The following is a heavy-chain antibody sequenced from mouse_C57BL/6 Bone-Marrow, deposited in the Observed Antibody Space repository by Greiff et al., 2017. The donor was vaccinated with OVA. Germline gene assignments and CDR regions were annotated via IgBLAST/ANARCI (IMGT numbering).Heavy chain of an antibody. V-gene: IGHV8-8*01. CDR3: ARIRVNDYLAWFAY. D-gene: IGHD2-4*01. CDR2: IWWDDDK. CDR1: GFSLSTFGMG. Sequence: QVQLKESGPGILQPSQTLSLTCSFSGFSLSTFGMGVGWIRQPSGKGLEWLAHIWWDDDKYYNPALKSRLTISKDTSKNQVFLKIANVDTADTATYYCARIRVNDYLAWFAYWGQGTLVTVSA. J-gene: IGHJ3*01.